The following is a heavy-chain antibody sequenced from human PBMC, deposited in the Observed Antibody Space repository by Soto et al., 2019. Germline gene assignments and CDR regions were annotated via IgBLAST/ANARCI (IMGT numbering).Heavy chain of an antibody. D-gene: IGHD3-3*01. J-gene: IGHJ6*01. CDR3: AREERSYDFWSGYSPSYGMDV. Sequence: EVQLVESGGGLVQPGGSLRLSCAASGFTFSSYEMNWVRQAPGKGLEWVSYISSSGSTIYYADSVKGRFTISRDNAKNSLYLQMNSLRAEDTAVYYCAREERSYDFWSGYSPSYGMDVW. V-gene: IGHV3-48*03. CDR2: ISSSGSTI. CDR1: GFTFSSYE.